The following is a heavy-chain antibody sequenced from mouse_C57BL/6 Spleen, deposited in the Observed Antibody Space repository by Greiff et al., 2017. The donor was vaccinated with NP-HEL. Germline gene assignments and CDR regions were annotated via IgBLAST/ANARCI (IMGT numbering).Heavy chain of an antibody. CDR3: ARWETYYGSSSAWFAY. J-gene: IGHJ3*01. CDR1: GYPFTRYW. V-gene: IGHV1-59*01. CDR2: IDPSDSYT. D-gene: IGHD1-1*01. Sequence: QVQLQQPGAELVRPGTSVKLSCKASGYPFTRYWMHWVKQRPGQGLVWIGVIDPSDSYTNYNQKFRGKATLTVDTSSSTAYMKPSSLTSEDSAVYYCARWETYYGSSSAWFAYWGQGTRVTVSA.